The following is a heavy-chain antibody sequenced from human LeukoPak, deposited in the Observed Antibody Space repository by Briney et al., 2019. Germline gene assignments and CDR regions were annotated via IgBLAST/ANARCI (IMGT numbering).Heavy chain of an antibody. J-gene: IGHJ2*01. Sequence: PGGSLRLSCAASGFTFSSYAMSWVRQAPGKGLEWVSAISGSGGSTYYADSVKGRFTISRDNSKNTLYLQMNSLRAEDTAVYYCAKEAPTANWGLRAYWYFDLWGRGTLVTVSS. CDR2: ISGSGGST. CDR1: GFTFSSYA. V-gene: IGHV3-23*01. CDR3: AKEAPTANWGLRAYWYFDL. D-gene: IGHD7-27*01.